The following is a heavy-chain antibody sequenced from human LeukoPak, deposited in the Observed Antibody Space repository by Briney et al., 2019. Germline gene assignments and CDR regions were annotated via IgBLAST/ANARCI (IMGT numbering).Heavy chain of an antibody. D-gene: IGHD1-1*01. Sequence: GGSLRLSCAASGFTFVNYALSWVRQAPGKGLEWVSSISSSSSYIYYADSVKGRFTISRDNAKNSLYLQMNSLRAEDTAVYYCARDGQLERRAFDIWGQGTMVTVSS. V-gene: IGHV3-21*01. CDR3: ARDGQLERRAFDI. CDR1: GFTFVNYA. J-gene: IGHJ3*02. CDR2: ISSSSSYI.